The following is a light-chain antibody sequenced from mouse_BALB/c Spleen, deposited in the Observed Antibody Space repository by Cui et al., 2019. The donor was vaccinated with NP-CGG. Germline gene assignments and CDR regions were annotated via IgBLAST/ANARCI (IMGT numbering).Light chain of an antibody. V-gene: IGLV1*01. CDR2: GTN. Sequence: AGVAQESALTTSPGEKVTLTCRSSTGTVTTSNYANWVQEKPDHLFTGLIGGTNNRAPGVPARFSGSLIGDKAALTITGAQTEDEAIYFCALWYSNHWVFGGGTKLTVL. CDR1: TGTVTTSNY. J-gene: IGLJ1*01. CDR3: ALWYSNHWV.